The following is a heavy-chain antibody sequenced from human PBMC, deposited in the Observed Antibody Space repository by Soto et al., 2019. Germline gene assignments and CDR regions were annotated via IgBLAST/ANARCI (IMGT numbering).Heavy chain of an antibody. CDR1: GFTFSSYA. J-gene: IGHJ4*02. V-gene: IGHV3-23*01. Sequence: GGSLRLSCAASGFTFSSYAMSWVRQAPKKGLAWVSAISGSGAGTYYADSVKGRFTISRDNSKNTLYLQMDSLRAEDTAVYYCAKELYNYNPAYWGQGTLVTGSS. CDR3: AKELYNYNPAY. D-gene: IGHD1-1*01. CDR2: ISGSGAGT.